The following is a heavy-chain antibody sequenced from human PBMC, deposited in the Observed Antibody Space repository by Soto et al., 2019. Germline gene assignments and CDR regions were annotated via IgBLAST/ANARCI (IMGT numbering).Heavy chain of an antibody. Sequence: QVQLQESGPGLVKPSQTLSLTCTVSGGSISSGDYYWSWIRQHPGKGLEWIGYIYYSGSTYYNPSLKNRVTSSVDTSKNQCSLKLSSVTAADTAVYYCARWWSGSRQGFDPWGQGTLVTVSS. CDR3: ARWWSGSRQGFDP. CDR2: IYYSGST. J-gene: IGHJ5*02. D-gene: IGHD3-3*01. V-gene: IGHV4-31*03. CDR1: GGSISSGDYY.